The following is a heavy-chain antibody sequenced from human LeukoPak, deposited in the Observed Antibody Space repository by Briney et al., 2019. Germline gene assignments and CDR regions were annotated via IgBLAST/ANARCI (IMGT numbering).Heavy chain of an antibody. Sequence: SVKVSCKTSGGTFNSDAISWVRQAPGQGLEWMGGIIPIFGTPYHAQQFQDRLTITADESTSTAFMELTSLRSEDTAIYYCAREKDQINYLDVWGKGTPVTVSS. V-gene: IGHV1-69*13. CDR1: GGTFNSDA. CDR3: AREKDQINYLDV. J-gene: IGHJ6*03. CDR2: IIPIFGTP. D-gene: IGHD2-2*01.